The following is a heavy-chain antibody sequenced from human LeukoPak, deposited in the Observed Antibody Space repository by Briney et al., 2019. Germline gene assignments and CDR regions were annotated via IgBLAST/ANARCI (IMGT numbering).Heavy chain of an antibody. J-gene: IGHJ5*02. Sequence: SETLSLTCAVYGGSFSGYYWSWIRQPPGKGLEWIGEINHSGSTNYNPSLKSRVTISVDTSKKQFSLKLNSVTAADTAVYYCAREKIGYYDSSGRGWFDPWGQGTLVTVSS. V-gene: IGHV4-34*01. D-gene: IGHD3-22*01. CDR3: AREKIGYYDSSGRGWFDP. CDR2: INHSGST. CDR1: GGSFSGYY.